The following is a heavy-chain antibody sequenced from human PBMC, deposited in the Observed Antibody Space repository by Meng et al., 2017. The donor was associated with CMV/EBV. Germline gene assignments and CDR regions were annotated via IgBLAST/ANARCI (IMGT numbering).Heavy chain of an antibody. Sequence: QVHVVPSAVQVTKPGSMVKVSFKTSGGTFSTFATSWVRQAPGEGLEWMGGIIPVFETANYAERFQDRVTITADDSTTTAYMELSSLRAGDTALYFCARGGDSWYSDYWGQGTLVTVSS. CDR2: IIPVFETA. D-gene: IGHD1-26*01. V-gene: IGHV1-69*12. CDR3: ARGGDSWYSDY. CDR1: GGTFSTFA. J-gene: IGHJ4*02.